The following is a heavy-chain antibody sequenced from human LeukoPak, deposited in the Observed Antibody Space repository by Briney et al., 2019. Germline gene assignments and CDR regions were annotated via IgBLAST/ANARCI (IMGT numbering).Heavy chain of an antibody. CDR3: ARWGTYASTSNWFDP. D-gene: IGHD2-2*01. V-gene: IGHV3-11*01. J-gene: IGHJ5*02. CDR1: GFTFSDYY. CDR2: ISSSGSTI. Sequence: GGSLRLSCAASGFTFSDYYMSWIRQAPGKGLEWVSYISSSGSTIYYADSVKGRFTISRDNAKNSLYLQMNSLRAEDTAVYYCARWGTYASTSNWFDPWGQGTLVTVSS.